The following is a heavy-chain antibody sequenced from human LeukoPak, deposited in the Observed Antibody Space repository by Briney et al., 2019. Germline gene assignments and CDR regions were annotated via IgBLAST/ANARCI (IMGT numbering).Heavy chain of an antibody. Sequence: SETLSPTCTVSGGSISSYYWSWIRQPPGKGLEWIGYIYYSGSTNYNPSLKSRVTISVDTSKNQFSLKLSSVTAADTAVYYCARSYCGGDCLDYYYYYYMDVWGKGTTVTISS. D-gene: IGHD2-21*02. CDR1: GGSISSYY. CDR2: IYYSGST. V-gene: IGHV4-59*01. CDR3: ARSYCGGDCLDYYYYYYMDV. J-gene: IGHJ6*03.